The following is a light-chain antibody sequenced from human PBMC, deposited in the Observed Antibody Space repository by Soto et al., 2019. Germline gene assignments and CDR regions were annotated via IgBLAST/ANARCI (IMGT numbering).Light chain of an antibody. CDR1: SSDVGSYNL. J-gene: IGLJ1*01. V-gene: IGLV2-23*01. Sequence: QSALTQPASVSGSPRQSITVSCTGISSDVGSYNLVSWYQQHPGKVPKLMIYEDSKRPSGVSDRFSGSKSGNTASLTISGLQAEDEADYYCCSYAGNNTYVFGTGTKLTVL. CDR2: EDS. CDR3: CSYAGNNTYV.